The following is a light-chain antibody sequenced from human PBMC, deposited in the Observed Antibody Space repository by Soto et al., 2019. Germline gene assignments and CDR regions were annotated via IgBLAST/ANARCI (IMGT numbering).Light chain of an antibody. CDR3: QQSNSNPT. V-gene: IGKV1-39*01. J-gene: IGKJ4*01. CDR2: AAS. CDR1: QSISTY. Sequence: DLQMTQSPSSLSASVGDRVTITCRTSQSISTYLNWYQQKPGKAPKLLIYAASSLKSGVPSRFSGSGSGTDFTLTINSLQLEDFATYYCQQSNSNPTFGGGTKVEIK.